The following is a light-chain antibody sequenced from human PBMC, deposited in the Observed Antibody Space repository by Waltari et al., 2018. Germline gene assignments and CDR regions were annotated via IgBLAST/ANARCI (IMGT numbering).Light chain of an antibody. V-gene: IGKV3-20*01. CDR1: QSVRSGY. CDR3: QQHGGSPYT. J-gene: IGKJ2*01. Sequence: EIVLTQSPGTLSLSPGERATLSCRASQSVRSGYLAWYQQRPGQAPRLLIYGASSRATGIPDRFSGSGSGTDFTLTISRLEPEDFAVYYCQQHGGSPYTFGQGTKLEIK. CDR2: GAS.